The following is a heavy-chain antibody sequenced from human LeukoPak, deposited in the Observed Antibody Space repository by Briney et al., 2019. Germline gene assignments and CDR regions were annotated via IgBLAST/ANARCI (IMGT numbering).Heavy chain of an antibody. Sequence: ASVKVSCKASGCTFSSYAISWVRQAPGQGLEWMGGIIPIFGTANYAQKFQGRVTITADESTSTAYMELSSLRSEDTAVYYCASQVVAATRVNYYYYLDVWGKGTTVTISS. J-gene: IGHJ6*03. CDR3: ASQVVAATRVNYYYYLDV. D-gene: IGHD2-15*01. CDR2: IIPIFGTA. CDR1: GCTFSSYA. V-gene: IGHV1-69*13.